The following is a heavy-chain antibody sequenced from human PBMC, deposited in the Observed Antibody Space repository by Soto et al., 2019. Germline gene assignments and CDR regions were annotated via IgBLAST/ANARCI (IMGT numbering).Heavy chain of an antibody. CDR2: IWYHGSNK. Sequence: QVQLVESGGGVVQPGRSLRLSCAASGFTFSSYGMHWVRQAPGKGLEWVAVIWYHGSNKYYADSVKGRFTISRDNSKNTLYLQLNSLRAEDTAVYYCARDRDPGQWLTTNYFDYWGQGTLVTVSS. CDR1: GFTFSSYG. CDR3: ARDRDPGQWLTTNYFDY. D-gene: IGHD6-19*01. V-gene: IGHV3-33*01. J-gene: IGHJ4*02.